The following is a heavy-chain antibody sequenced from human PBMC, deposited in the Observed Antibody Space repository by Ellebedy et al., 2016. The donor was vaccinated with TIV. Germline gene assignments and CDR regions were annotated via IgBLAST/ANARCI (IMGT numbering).Heavy chain of an antibody. Sequence: PGGSLRLSCAASGFTFSSHAMHWVRQAPGKGLEWVTFISSEGCRRYYADSVKRRFTLTRDNSKKTLDLQRNSLRTEDTAVYYCARDISGSYYADYWGQGTLVTVSS. CDR2: ISSEGCRR. J-gene: IGHJ4*02. CDR1: GFTFSSHA. V-gene: IGHV3-30-3*01. CDR3: ARDISGSYYADY. D-gene: IGHD1-26*01.